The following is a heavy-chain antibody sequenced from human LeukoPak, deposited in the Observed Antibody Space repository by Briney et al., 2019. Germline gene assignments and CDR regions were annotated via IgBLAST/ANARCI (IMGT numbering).Heavy chain of an antibody. CDR2: IYYSGST. CDR1: GGSISSYY. D-gene: IGHD1-1*01. CDR3: ARRRYDDEYYFDY. J-gene: IGHJ4*02. V-gene: IGHV4-59*08. Sequence: SETLSLTCTVSGGSISSYYWSWIRQPPGKGLEWIGYIYYSGSTNYNPSLKSRVTISVDTSKNQFSLKLSSVTAADTAVYYCARRRYDDEYYFDYWGQGTLVTVSS.